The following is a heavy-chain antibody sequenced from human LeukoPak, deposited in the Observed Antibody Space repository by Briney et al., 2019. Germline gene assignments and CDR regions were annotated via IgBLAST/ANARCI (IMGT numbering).Heavy chain of an antibody. J-gene: IGHJ4*02. V-gene: IGHV3-23*01. CDR2: ISGGGGHT. Sequence: GGSLRLSCVASGFTFSNYAMTWARQAPGKGLEWVSAISGGGGHTYHTDSVKGRFTVSRDNSRNSLYLQMNSLRAEDTAVYYCAKNFGDGLPFYDYWGQGTLVTVSS. CDR3: AKNFGDGLPFYDY. CDR1: GFTFSNYA. D-gene: IGHD4-17*01.